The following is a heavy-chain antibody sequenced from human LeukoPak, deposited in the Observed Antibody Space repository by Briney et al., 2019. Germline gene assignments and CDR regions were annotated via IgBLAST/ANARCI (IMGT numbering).Heavy chain of an antibody. CDR1: GGSISSGDYY. CDR3: ARAWGGNYDFWSGYYSY. CDR2: IYYSGST. V-gene: IGHV4-30-4*08. Sequence: PSETLSLTCTVSGGSISSGDYYWSWIRQPPGKSLEWIGYIYYSGSTYYNPSLKSRVTISVDTSKNQFSLKLSSVTAADTAVYYCARAWGGNYDFWSGYYSYWGQGTLVTVSS. D-gene: IGHD3-3*01. J-gene: IGHJ4*02.